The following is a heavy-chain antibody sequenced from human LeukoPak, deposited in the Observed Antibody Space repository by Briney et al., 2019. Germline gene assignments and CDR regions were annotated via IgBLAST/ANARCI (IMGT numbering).Heavy chain of an antibody. CDR3: AKDLGYCSSTSCYGMDV. CDR1: GFTFDDYA. D-gene: IGHD2-2*01. CDR2: ISWNSGSI. V-gene: IGHV3-9*01. Sequence: GRSLRLSCAASGFTFDDYAMHWVRQAPGKGLEWVSGISWNSGSIGYADSVKGRFTISRYNAKNSLYLQMNSLRAEDTALYYCAKDLGYCSSTSCYGMDVWGQGTTVTVSS. J-gene: IGHJ6*02.